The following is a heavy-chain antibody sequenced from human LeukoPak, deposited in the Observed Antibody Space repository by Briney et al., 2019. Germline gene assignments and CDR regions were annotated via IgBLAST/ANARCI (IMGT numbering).Heavy chain of an antibody. CDR2: ISPNSGGA. Sequence: GASVKVSCKASGYTFTGYFMHWVRQAPGQGLEWMGWISPNSGGANYVQKFQGRVTMTRDTSMSTAYMELSRLRSGDTAVYYCARARRVYFDTNGYYVLDYWGQGTLVTVSS. D-gene: IGHD3-22*01. V-gene: IGHV1-2*02. CDR1: GYTFTGYF. J-gene: IGHJ4*02. CDR3: ARARRVYFDTNGYYVLDY.